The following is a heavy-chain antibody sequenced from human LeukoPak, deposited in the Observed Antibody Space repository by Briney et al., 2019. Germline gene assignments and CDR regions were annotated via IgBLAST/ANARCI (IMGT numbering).Heavy chain of an antibody. Sequence: PSETLSLTCTVSGGSISSYYWSWVRQHPGKGLEWIGHIYNSGSTSYSPPPKSRVTISIDTSKNQFFLRLSSVTAADTAVYYCARGATISYDFWSGYNWFDPWGQGTLVTVSS. CDR3: ARGATISYDFWSGYNWFDP. J-gene: IGHJ5*02. CDR2: IYNSGST. V-gene: IGHV4-59*06. CDR1: GGSISSYY. D-gene: IGHD3-3*01.